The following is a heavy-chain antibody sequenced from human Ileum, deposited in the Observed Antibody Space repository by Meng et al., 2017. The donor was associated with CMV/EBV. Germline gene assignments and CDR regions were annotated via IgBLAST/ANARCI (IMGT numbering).Heavy chain of an antibody. Sequence: SETLSLTCTVSGGSISSYYWSWIRQPPGKGLEWIGSIYYSGSTYYNPSLKSRVTISVDTSKNQFSLKLSSVTAADTAVYYCAREGAFDAFDIWGQGTMVTVSS. CDR2: IYYSGST. V-gene: IGHV4-59*12. CDR3: AREGAFDAFDI. CDR1: GGSISSYY. D-gene: IGHD1-26*01. J-gene: IGHJ3*02.